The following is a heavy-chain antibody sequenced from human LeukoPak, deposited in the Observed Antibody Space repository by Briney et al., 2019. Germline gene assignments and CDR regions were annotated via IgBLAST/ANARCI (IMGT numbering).Heavy chain of an antibody. J-gene: IGHJ4*02. V-gene: IGHV4-61*02. CDR3: ARDSGILDY. Sequence: SETLSLTCTVSGGSISSGSYYWSWLRQPAGKGLEWIGRIYTSGSTNYNPSLKSRVTISVDTSKSQFSLKLSSVTAADTAVYYCARDSGILDYWGQGTLVTVSS. D-gene: IGHD1-14*01. CDR1: GGSISSGSYY. CDR2: IYTSGST.